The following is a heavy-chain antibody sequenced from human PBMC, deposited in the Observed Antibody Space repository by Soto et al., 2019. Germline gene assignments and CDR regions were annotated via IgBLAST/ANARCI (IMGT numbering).Heavy chain of an antibody. J-gene: IGHJ6*04. CDR3: ARDIWGGPDG. D-gene: IGHD3-3*01. V-gene: IGHV3-74*01. CDR2: ITNDGKSA. CDR1: GFTFSSYW. Sequence: VQLVESGGGLVQPGGSLRLSCAASGFTFSSYWMQWVRQTPGKGLVWVGRITNDGKSAYYADSVKGRFTISRDNAKNTLYLQMNGLRDDDTSVFYWARDIWGGPDGWGKGNRVIVTS.